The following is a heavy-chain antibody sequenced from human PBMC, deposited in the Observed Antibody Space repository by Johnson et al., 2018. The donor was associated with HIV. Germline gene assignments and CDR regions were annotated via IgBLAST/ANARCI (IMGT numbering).Heavy chain of an antibody. Sequence: HVQLVESGGGVVQPGRSLRLSCAASGFTFSSYAMHWVRQAPGKGLEWVAVISYDGSDKYYADSVKGRFTISRDNSKNTVYLQMNSLRTEDSALYYCAKDFGSGWADAFDIWGQGTGVTVSS. CDR2: ISYDGSDK. J-gene: IGHJ3*02. CDR3: AKDFGSGWADAFDI. V-gene: IGHV3-30*04. D-gene: IGHD6-19*01. CDR1: GFTFSSYA.